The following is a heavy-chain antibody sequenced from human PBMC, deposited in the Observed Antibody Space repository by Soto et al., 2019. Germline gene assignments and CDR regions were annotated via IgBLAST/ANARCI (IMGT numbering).Heavy chain of an antibody. CDR1: GFTFSSYS. CDR3: ARLTRYYDFWSGQLNYYGMDV. Sequence: PGGSLRLSCAASGFTFSSYSMNWVRQAPGKGLEWVSSISSSSSYIYYADSVKGRFTISRDNAKNSLYLQMNSLRAEDTAVYYCARLTRYYDFWSGQLNYYGMDVWGQGTTVTVSS. V-gene: IGHV3-21*01. J-gene: IGHJ6*02. CDR2: ISSSSSYI. D-gene: IGHD3-3*01.